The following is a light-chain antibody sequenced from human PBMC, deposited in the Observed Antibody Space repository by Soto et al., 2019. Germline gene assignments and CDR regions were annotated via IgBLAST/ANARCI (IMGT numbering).Light chain of an antibody. CDR2: EVS. Sequence: QSVLTQPASVSGSPGQSITISCTGTSSDVGGYNYVSWYQQHPGKAPKLMIYEVSNRPSGVSNRFSGSKSGNTASLTISELQAEDEADYYCSSYTSSSTLDVVFGGGTKLTVL. CDR3: SSYTSSSTLDVV. V-gene: IGLV2-14*01. CDR1: SSDVGGYNY. J-gene: IGLJ2*01.